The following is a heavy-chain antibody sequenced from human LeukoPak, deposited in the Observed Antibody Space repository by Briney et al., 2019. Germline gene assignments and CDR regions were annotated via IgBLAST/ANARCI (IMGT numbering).Heavy chain of an antibody. V-gene: IGHV4-30-2*01. D-gene: IGHD5-12*01. CDR3: ARDRGRVATAGAFDI. J-gene: IGHJ3*02. CDR1: GGSISSGGYS. Sequence: SETLSLTCAVSGGSISSGGYSWSWIRQPPGKGPEWIGYIYHSGSTYYNPSLKTRVTISVDRSKNQFSLRLSSVTAADTAVYYCARDRGRVATAGAFDIWGQGTMVTVSS. CDR2: IYHSGST.